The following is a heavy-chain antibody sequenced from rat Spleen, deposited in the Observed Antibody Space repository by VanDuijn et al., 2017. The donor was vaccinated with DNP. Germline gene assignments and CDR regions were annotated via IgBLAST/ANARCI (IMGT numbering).Heavy chain of an antibody. CDR1: GFTFSYYG. V-gene: IGHV5S13*01. CDR3: ATGVYGGYEDWFAY. Sequence: EVQLVESGGGLVQPGRSLKLSCAASGFTFSYYGMAWVRQAPKKGLEWVAYMRYEGDNTYHGDSVKGRFTISRDNAKNTQYLQMDSLTSEDTATYYCATGVYGGYEDWFAYWGQGTLVTVSS. D-gene: IGHD1-11*01. CDR2: MRYEGDNT. J-gene: IGHJ3*01.